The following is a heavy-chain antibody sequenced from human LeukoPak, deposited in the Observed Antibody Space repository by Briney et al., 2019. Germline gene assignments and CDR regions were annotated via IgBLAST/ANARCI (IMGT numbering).Heavy chain of an antibody. CDR1: GFTVSSNY. D-gene: IGHD1-1*01. V-gene: IGHV3-53*01. CDR3: ASTAAGTSYYYYYMDV. CDR2: IYSGGST. Sequence: GGSLRLSCAASGFTVSSNYMSWVRQPPGKGLEWVSVIYSGGSTYYADSVKGRFTISRDNSKNTLYLQMNSLRAEDTAVYYCASTAAGTSYYYYYMDVWGKGTTVTVSS. J-gene: IGHJ6*03.